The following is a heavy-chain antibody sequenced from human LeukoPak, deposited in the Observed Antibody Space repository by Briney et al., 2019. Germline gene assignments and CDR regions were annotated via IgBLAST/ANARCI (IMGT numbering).Heavy chain of an antibody. Sequence: SVKVSCKASGGTFSSYAISWGRQAPGQGLEWMGGIIPIFGTANYAQKFQGRVTITTDESTSTAYMELSSLRSEDTAVYYCARGKRIYDILTGYYTGAYYFDYWGQGTLVTVSS. V-gene: IGHV1-69*05. CDR3: ARGKRIYDILTGYYTGAYYFDY. CDR1: GGTFSSYA. CDR2: IIPIFGTA. D-gene: IGHD3-9*01. J-gene: IGHJ4*02.